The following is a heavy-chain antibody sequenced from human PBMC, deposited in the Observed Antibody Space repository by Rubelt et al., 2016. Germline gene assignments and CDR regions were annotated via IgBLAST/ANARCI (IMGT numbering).Heavy chain of an antibody. Sequence: QVQLVQSGAEVKKPGASVKVSCKASGYTFTSYAMHWVRQAPGQRLEWMGWSNAGNGNTKYSQKFQGRVTITRDTSASTAYMELSSLRSEGTAVYYCARGYCSGGSCYYFDYWGQGTLVTVSS. CDR2: SNAGNGNT. J-gene: IGHJ4*02. CDR1: GYTFTSYA. CDR3: ARGYCSGGSCYYFDY. D-gene: IGHD2-15*01. V-gene: IGHV1-3*01.